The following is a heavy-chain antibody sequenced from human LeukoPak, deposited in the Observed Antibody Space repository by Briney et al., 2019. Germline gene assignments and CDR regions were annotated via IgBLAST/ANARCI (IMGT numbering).Heavy chain of an antibody. CDR3: TTDGYYDSSGYDY. CDR1: GFTFDDYA. D-gene: IGHD3-22*01. J-gene: IGHJ4*02. Sequence: GGSLRLSCSASGFTFDDYAVSWFRQAPGKGLEWVGRIKSKTDGGTTDYAAPVKGRFTISRDDSKNTLYLQMNSLKTEDTAVYYCTTDGYYDSSGYDYWGQGTLVTVSS. CDR2: IKSKTDGGTT. V-gene: IGHV3-15*01.